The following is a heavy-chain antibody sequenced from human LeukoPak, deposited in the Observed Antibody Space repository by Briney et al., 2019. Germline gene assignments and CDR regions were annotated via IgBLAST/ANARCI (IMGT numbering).Heavy chain of an antibody. Sequence: SETLSLTCTVSGGSISSYYWSWIRQPPGKGLEWIGYIYYSGSTDSSPSLKSRVTISVDTSKNQFSLKLSSVTAADTAVYYCARGWGYFDYWGQGTLVTVSS. V-gene: IGHV4-59*01. CDR3: ARGWGYFDY. CDR1: GGSISSYY. J-gene: IGHJ4*02. CDR2: IYYSGST. D-gene: IGHD3-16*01.